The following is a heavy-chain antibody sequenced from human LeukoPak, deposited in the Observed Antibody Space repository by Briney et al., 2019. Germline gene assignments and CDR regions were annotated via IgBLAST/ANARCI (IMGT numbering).Heavy chain of an antibody. CDR3: ARELVSGGSRFDP. CDR2: MNPNSGNT. Sequence: ASVKVSCKASGYTFMSYDINWVRQATEQGLEWMGWMNPNSGNTGYAQKFQGRVTMTRNTSISTAYMELSSLRSEDTAVYYCARELVSGGSRFDPWGQGTLVTVSS. J-gene: IGHJ5*02. CDR1: GYTFMSYD. D-gene: IGHD3-16*01. V-gene: IGHV1-8*01.